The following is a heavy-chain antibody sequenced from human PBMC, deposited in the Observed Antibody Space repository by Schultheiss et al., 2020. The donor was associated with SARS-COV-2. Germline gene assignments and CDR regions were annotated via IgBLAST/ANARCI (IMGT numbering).Heavy chain of an antibody. CDR2: IWYDGSNK. J-gene: IGHJ4*02. D-gene: IGHD5-18*01. CDR1: GFTFSSYA. CDR3: ARDFLDTYGTFDY. Sequence: GGSLRLSCAASGFTFSSYAMHWVRQAPGKGLEWVAVIWYDGSNKYYADSVKGRFTISRDNWKNTLYLQMNSLRAEDTAVYYCARDFLDTYGTFDYWGQGTLVTVSS. V-gene: IGHV3-30*07.